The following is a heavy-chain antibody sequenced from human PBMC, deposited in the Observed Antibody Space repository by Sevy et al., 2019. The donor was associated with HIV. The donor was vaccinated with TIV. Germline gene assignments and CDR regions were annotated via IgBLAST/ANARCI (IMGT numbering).Heavy chain of an antibody. CDR3: ARDSLGFGYCSGGSCYSPQSY. V-gene: IGHV3-30-3*01. CDR1: GFTFSSYA. J-gene: IGHJ4*02. CDR2: ISYDGSNK. Sequence: GGSLRLSCAASGFTFSSYAMHWVRQAPGKGLEWVAVISYDGSNKYYADSVKGRFTISRDNSKNTLYLQMNSLRAEDKAEYYCARDSLGFGYCSGGSCYSPQSYWGQGTLVTVSS. D-gene: IGHD2-15*01.